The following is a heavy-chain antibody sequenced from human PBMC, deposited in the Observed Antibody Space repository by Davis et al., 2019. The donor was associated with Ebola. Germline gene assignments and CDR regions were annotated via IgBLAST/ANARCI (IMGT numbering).Heavy chain of an antibody. V-gene: IGHV3-21*01. CDR2: ISSSSSYI. J-gene: IGHJ4*02. D-gene: IGHD3-3*01. Sequence: GGSLRLSCAASGFTFSSYSMNWVRQAPGKGLEWVSSISSSSSYIYYADSVKGRFTISRDNAKNSLYLQMNSLRAEDTAVYYCARETGDDFWSGYHDYWGQGTLVTVSS. CDR1: GFTFSSYS. CDR3: ARETGDDFWSGYHDY.